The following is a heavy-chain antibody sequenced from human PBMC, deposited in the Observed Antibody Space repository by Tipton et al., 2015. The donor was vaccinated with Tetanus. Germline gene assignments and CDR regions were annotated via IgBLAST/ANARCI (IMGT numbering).Heavy chain of an antibody. CDR2: IKEDGSEM. CDR3: ARLRVYCSTACYSREDY. J-gene: IGHJ4*02. V-gene: IGHV3-7*01. D-gene: IGHD2/OR15-2a*01. CDR1: GFTFRSYW. Sequence: SLRLSCVASGFTFRSYWMSWVRQAPGKGLEWVANIKEDGSEMHYADSVKGRFTISRDNARNSLSVHMNSLTAEDTAVYYCARLRVYCSTACYSREDYWGQGTLVTVSS.